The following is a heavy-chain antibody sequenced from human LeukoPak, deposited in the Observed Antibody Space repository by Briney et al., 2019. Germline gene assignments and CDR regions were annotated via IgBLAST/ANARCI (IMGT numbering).Heavy chain of an antibody. CDR1: GFTFDDYG. Sequence: PGGSLRLSCAASGFTFDDYGMSWVRQAPGKGLEWVSGINWNGGSTGYADSVEGRFTISRDNAKNSLYLQMNSLRAEDTALYYCAREGVYYYDSSGSYYFDYWGQGTLVTVSS. CDR2: INWNGGST. CDR3: AREGVYYYDSSGSYYFDY. D-gene: IGHD3-22*01. V-gene: IGHV3-20*04. J-gene: IGHJ4*02.